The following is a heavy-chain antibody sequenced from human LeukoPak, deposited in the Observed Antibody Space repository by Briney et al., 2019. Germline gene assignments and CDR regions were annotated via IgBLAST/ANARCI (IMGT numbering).Heavy chain of an antibody. J-gene: IGHJ3*02. D-gene: IGHD2-2*01. Sequence: GGSLRLSCAASGFTFSGSPMHWVRQASGKGLEWVGRIRTKATSYDAAYAASVKGRFTISRDDSKNTAYLQMNSLRAEDTAVYYCAKVRSSTNQAYHKDAFDIWGQGTMVTVSS. V-gene: IGHV3-73*01. CDR1: GFTFSGSP. CDR2: IRTKATSYDA. CDR3: AKVRSSTNQAYHKDAFDI.